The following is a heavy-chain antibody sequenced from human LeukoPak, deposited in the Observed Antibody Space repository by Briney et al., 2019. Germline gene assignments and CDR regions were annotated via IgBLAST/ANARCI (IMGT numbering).Heavy chain of an antibody. CDR2: MNPNSGNT. Sequence: ASVKVSCKASGYTFTSYDINWVRQATGQGLEWMGWMNPNSGNTGYAQKFQGRVTMTRNTSISKAYMELSSLRSEDTAVYYCARRWNYYGSGSYFPWGQGTLVTVSS. D-gene: IGHD3-10*01. CDR1: GYTFTSYD. V-gene: IGHV1-8*01. CDR3: ARRWNYYGSGSYFP. J-gene: IGHJ5*02.